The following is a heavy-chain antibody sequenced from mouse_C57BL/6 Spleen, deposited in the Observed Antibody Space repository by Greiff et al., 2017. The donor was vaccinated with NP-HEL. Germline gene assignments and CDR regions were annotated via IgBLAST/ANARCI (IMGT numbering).Heavy chain of an antibody. CDR1: GFTFSDYG. CDR2: ISSGSSTI. D-gene: IGHD1-1*01. Sequence: EVKLVESGGGLVKPGGSLKLSCAASGFTFSDYGMHWVRQAPEKGLEWVAYISSGSSTIYYADTVKGRFTISRDNAKNTLFLQMTSLRSEDTAMYYCAITTVVARSNYAMDYWGQGTSVTVSS. V-gene: IGHV5-17*01. CDR3: AITTVVARSNYAMDY. J-gene: IGHJ4*01.